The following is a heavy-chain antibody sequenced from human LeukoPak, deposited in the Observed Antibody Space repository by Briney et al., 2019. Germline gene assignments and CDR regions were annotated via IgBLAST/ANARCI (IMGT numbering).Heavy chain of an antibody. CDR2: VIPILKTT. D-gene: IGHD5-24*01. CDR3: ARNVIAVIDTGNYLYYHMDV. CDR1: GGTFLSYG. V-gene: IGHV1-69*11. Sequence: ASVKVSCKASGGTFLSYGVTWVRQAPGQGLEWMGSVIPILKTTNYSQKFQGRVTITADDSASTVYMELSTLRSEDTAVYYCARNVIAVIDTGNYLYYHMDVWGKGTAVTVSS. J-gene: IGHJ6*03.